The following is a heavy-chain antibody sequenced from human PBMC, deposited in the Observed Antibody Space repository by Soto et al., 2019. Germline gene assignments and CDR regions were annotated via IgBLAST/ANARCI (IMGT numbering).Heavy chain of an antibody. Sequence: GASVKVSRMASGYTYTTYDMHWVRQASAQGLEWLGWMDPNSGSTGYAQNFQCRITMTRNISRNTAHMELSSLQSEDTAVYYCARERKFDFWRKGLDVWGQGTTVTVSS. CDR3: ARERKFDFWRKGLDV. CDR1: GYTYTTYD. CDR2: MDPNSGST. D-gene: IGHD3-3*01. J-gene: IGHJ6*02. V-gene: IGHV1-8*01.